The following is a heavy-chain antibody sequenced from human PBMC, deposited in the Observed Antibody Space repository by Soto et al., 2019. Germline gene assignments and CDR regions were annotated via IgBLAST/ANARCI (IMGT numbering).Heavy chain of an antibody. J-gene: IGHJ4*02. CDR3: ATLGTVTNGRPFDY. CDR2: ISYDGSNK. Sequence: GGSLRLSCAASGFTFTSYGMHWVRRAPDKGLEWVALISYDGSNKYYADSVKGRFTISRDNSKNTLYVQMNSLRVEDTAVYYCATLGTVTNGRPFDYWGQGTLVTVSS. V-gene: IGHV3-30*03. D-gene: IGHD4-17*01. CDR1: GFTFTSYG.